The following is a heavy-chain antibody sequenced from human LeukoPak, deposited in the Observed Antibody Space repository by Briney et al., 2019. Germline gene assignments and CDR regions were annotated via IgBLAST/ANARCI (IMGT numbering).Heavy chain of an antibody. D-gene: IGHD6-19*01. CDR1: GFTFSSYA. CDR3: ANQYSSGWYVHFQH. CDR2: ISGSGGST. J-gene: IGHJ1*01. V-gene: IGHV3-23*01. Sequence: QPGGSLRLSCAASGFTFSSYAMSWVSQAPGKGLEWVSAISGSGGSTYYADSVKGRFTISRDNSKNTLYLQMNSLRAEDTAVYYCANQYSSGWYVHFQHWGQGTLVTVSS.